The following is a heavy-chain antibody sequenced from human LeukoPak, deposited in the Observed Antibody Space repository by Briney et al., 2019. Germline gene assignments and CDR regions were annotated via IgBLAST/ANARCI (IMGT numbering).Heavy chain of an antibody. CDR3: ARMRSVRITMVRGVRGWFDP. J-gene: IGHJ5*02. V-gene: IGHV4-34*01. CDR1: GGSFSGYY. Sequence: PSETLSLTCADYGGSFSGYYWSWIRQPPGKGLEWIGEINHSGSANYNPSLKSRVTISVDTSKNQFSLKLSSVAAADTAVYYCARMRSVRITMVRGVRGWFDPWGQGTLVTVSS. D-gene: IGHD3-10*01. CDR2: INHSGSA.